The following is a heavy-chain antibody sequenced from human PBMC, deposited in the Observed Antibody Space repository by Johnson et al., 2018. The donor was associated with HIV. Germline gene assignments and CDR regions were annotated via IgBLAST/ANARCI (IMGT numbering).Heavy chain of an antibody. CDR2: IRYDGSNK. Sequence: QVQLVESGGGVVQPGGSLRLSCAASGFTFSSYGMHWVRQAPGKGLEWVAFIRYDGSNKYYADSVKGRFTISRDNSKNTLYLQMHSLRAEDTAVYYCAKDRSSGWYPAFDIWGQGTMVTVSS. CDR1: GFTFSSYG. J-gene: IGHJ3*02. V-gene: IGHV3-30*02. CDR3: AKDRSSGWYPAFDI. D-gene: IGHD6-19*01.